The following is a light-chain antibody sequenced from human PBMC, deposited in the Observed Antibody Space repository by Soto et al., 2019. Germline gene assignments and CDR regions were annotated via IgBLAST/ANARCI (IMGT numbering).Light chain of an antibody. J-gene: IGLJ1*01. CDR1: GSDVGGRKY. CDR3: SSYAGSDYV. CDR2: QVT. V-gene: IGLV2-8*01. Sequence: QSALTQPPSASGSPGQSVTISCTGAGSDVGGRKYVSWFQHHPGRAPKLIIYQVTKRPSGVPDRFSGSISGNTASLTVSGLQTGDEADYYCSSYAGSDYVFGPGTKLTVL.